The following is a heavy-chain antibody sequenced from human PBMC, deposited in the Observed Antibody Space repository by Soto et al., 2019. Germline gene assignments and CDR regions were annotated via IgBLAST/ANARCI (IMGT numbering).Heavy chain of an antibody. Sequence: GSLRLSCAASEFSFRSYWMTWVRQAPGKGLEWVALINEDGSQKYYVGSVKGRFIISRDNAKDSVYMQMDSLRAGDTAVYFCARVGRYGWDFEHWGQGTLVTAPQ. CDR3: ARVGRYGWDFEH. CDR2: INEDGSQK. J-gene: IGHJ4*02. V-gene: IGHV3-7*01. CDR1: EFSFRSYW. D-gene: IGHD5-18*01.